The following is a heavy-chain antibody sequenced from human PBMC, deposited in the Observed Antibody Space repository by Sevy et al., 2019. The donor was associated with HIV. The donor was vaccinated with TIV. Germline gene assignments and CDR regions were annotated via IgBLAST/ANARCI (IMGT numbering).Heavy chain of an antibody. CDR1: GFAFSDYA. D-gene: IGHD2-15*01. V-gene: IGHV3-30*18. CDR3: AKAHADCSGGTCYTAHYYYDMDV. CDR2: ISYAGDNK. Sequence: GGSLRLSCAASGFAFSDYAMHWVRQAPGKGLEWVAVISYAGDNKYFADSVKGRFTVSKDNSKNTLYLEMNSLRAKDTAVYYCAKAHADCSGGTCYTAHYYYDMDVWGRGATVTVSS. J-gene: IGHJ6*02.